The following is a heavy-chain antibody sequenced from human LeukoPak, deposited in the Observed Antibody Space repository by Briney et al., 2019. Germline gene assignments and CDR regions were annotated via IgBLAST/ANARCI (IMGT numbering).Heavy chain of an antibody. J-gene: IGHJ4*02. D-gene: IGHD1-14*01. Sequence: SETLTLTCTVSGGSISSSGYYWRWIRQPPGKGLEWIASIYYTGSTLYNPSLKSRVTISVDTSDNHFSLKLTSVTAADTAVYYCARLGLKTTGTIYWGQGILVTVSS. V-gene: IGHV4-39*02. CDR1: GGSISSSGYY. CDR3: ARLGLKTTGTIY. CDR2: IYYTGST.